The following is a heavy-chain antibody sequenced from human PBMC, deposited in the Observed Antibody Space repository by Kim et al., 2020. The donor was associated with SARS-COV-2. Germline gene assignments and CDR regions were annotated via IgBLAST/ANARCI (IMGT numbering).Heavy chain of an antibody. CDR3: TTDPYCSGGSCRDY. CDR1: GFTFSNAW. V-gene: IGHV3-15*01. J-gene: IGHJ4*02. D-gene: IGHD2-15*01. Sequence: GGSLRLSCAASGFTFSNAWMSWVRQAPGKGLEWVGRIKSKTDGGTTDYAAPVKGRFTISRDDSKNTLYLQMNSLKTEDTAVYYCTTDPYCSGGSCRDYWGQGTLVTVSS. CDR2: IKSKTDGGTT.